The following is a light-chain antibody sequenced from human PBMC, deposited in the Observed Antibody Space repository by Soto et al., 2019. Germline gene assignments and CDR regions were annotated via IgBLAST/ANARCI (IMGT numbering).Light chain of an antibody. Sequence: QSALTQPASVSGSPGQSITISCTGTNSDDGGYDFVSWYQQHPGKVPKLMIYEGNKRPSGVSNRFSGSKSGNTASLTISGLQAEDEADYYCCSYVGSSSVVFGGGTKLTVL. V-gene: IGLV2-23*01. CDR1: NSDDGGYDF. J-gene: IGLJ2*01. CDR3: CSYVGSSSVV. CDR2: EGN.